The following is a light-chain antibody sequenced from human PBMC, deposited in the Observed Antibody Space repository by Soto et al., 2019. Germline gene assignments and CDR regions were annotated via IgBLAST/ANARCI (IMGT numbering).Light chain of an antibody. Sequence: DIQMTQSPSTLSASVGDRVTITCRASQSISSWLAWYQQKPGEAPKLLIYDASALPRGVPARFSGSGSGTKFTLTISCLQPDDFATYYCQQYNTYSRTFGQGTKVDI. CDR2: DAS. J-gene: IGKJ1*01. CDR1: QSISSW. V-gene: IGKV1-5*01. CDR3: QQYNTYSRT.